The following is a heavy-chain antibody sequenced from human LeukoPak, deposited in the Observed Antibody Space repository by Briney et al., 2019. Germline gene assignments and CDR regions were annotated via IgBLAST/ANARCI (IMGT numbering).Heavy chain of an antibody. CDR1: GFTFSSYA. Sequence: PGRALRLSCAASGFTFSSYAMHWVRQAPGKGLDWVAVISYDGSNKYYADSVKGRFTVSRDNSKNTLYLQMNSLRAEDTAVYYCARGGYSYGHDTNRSYYFDYWGQGTLVTVSS. V-gene: IGHV3-30*04. J-gene: IGHJ4*02. CDR2: ISYDGSNK. D-gene: IGHD5-18*01. CDR3: ARGGYSYGHDTNRSYYFDY.